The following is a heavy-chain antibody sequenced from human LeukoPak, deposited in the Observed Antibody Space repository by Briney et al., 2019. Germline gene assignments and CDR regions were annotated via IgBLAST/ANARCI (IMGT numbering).Heavy chain of an antibody. J-gene: IGHJ4*02. V-gene: IGHV1-24*01. CDR1: GYTLTELS. D-gene: IGHD3-9*01. Sequence: ASVKVSCKVSGYTLTELSMHWVGQAPGKGLEWMGGFDSEDGETIYAQKFQGRVTMTEDTSTDTAYMELSSLRSEDTAVYYCATAADYDILTGYYNGLDYWGQGTLVTVSS. CDR2: FDSEDGET. CDR3: ATAADYDILTGYYNGLDY.